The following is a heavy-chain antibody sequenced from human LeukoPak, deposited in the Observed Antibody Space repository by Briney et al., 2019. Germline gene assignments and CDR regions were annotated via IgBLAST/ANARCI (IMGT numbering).Heavy chain of an antibody. CDR2: IIGSGGST. CDR1: GFTLNGYW. V-gene: IGHV3-23*01. Sequence: GGSLRLSCAASGFTLNGYWMHWVRQAPGKGLVWVSTIIGSGGSTYYADSVKGRFTISRDNSKNTLYLQMNSLRAEDTAVYYCAKGFVTDSSGYYAVFAFDIWGQGTMVTVSS. D-gene: IGHD3-22*01. CDR3: AKGFVTDSSGYYAVFAFDI. J-gene: IGHJ3*02.